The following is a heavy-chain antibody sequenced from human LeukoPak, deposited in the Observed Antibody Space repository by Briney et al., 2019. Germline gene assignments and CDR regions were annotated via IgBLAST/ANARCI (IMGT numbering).Heavy chain of an antibody. Sequence: GGSLRLSCAASGFTFSSYWMHWVRQVLGKGLVWVSRINSDGSSTSYADSVKGRFTISRDNAKNTLYLQMNSLRAEDTAVYYCARCEVGSWCDYFDYWGQGTLVTVSS. CDR2: INSDGSST. CDR1: GFTFSSYW. D-gene: IGHD1-26*01. CDR3: ARCEVGSWCDYFDY. J-gene: IGHJ4*02. V-gene: IGHV3-74*01.